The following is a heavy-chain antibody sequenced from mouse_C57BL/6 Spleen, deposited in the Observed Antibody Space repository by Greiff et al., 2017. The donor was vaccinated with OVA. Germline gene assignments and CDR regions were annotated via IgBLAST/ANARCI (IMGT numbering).Heavy chain of an antibody. Sequence: VQLQQPGAELVKPGASVKLSCKASGYTFTSYWMHWVKQRPGQGLEWIGMIHPNSGSTNYNEKFKSKATLTVDKSSSTAYMQLSSLTSEDSAVYYCARESYGSSYDAMDYWGQGTSVTVSS. J-gene: IGHJ4*01. D-gene: IGHD1-1*01. CDR2: IHPNSGST. CDR3: ARESYGSSYDAMDY. CDR1: GYTFTSYW. V-gene: IGHV1-64*01.